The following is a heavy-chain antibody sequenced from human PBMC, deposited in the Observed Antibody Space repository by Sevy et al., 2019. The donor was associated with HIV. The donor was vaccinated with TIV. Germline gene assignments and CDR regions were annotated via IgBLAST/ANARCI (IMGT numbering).Heavy chain of an antibody. Sequence: SETLSLTCTVSGDSINIGDYYWSWIRQHPGKGLEWIGKIYYTGTTYYNPSLKSRLRISVERSENTLSLSLRSVTAADTAVYYCARTTVTTLSSARNNWFDPWGQGTLVTVSS. CDR1: GDSINIGDYY. J-gene: IGHJ5*02. CDR2: IYYTGTT. CDR3: ARTTVTTLSSARNNWFDP. D-gene: IGHD4-4*01. V-gene: IGHV4-31*03.